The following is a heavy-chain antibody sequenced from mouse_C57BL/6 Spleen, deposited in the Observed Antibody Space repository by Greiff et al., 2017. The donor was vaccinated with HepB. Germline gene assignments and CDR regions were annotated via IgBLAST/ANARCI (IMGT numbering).Heavy chain of an antibody. CDR3: ARESDYGSPYYIDY. J-gene: IGHJ2*01. CDR1: GFTFSDYY. CDR2: SNYDGSST. D-gene: IGHD1-1*01. V-gene: IGHV5-16*01. Sequence: EVKLMESVGGLVQPGSSMKLSCTASGFTFSDYYMAWVRQVPEKGLEWVANSNYDGSSTYYLDSLKSRFIITRDNAKNILYLQMSSLKSEDTATYYCARESDYGSPYYIDYWGQGTTLTVSS.